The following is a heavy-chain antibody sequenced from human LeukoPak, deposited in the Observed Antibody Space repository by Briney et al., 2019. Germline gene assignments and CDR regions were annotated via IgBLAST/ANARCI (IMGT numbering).Heavy chain of an antibody. CDR2: IYYSGST. D-gene: IGHD5-18*01. Sequence: PSETLSLTCTVSGGSISSYYWSWIRQPPGKGLEWIGYIYYSGSTNYNPSLKSRVTISVDTSKNQFSLKLSSVTAADTAVYYCARHSPDTAMADDAFDIWGQGTMVTVSS. CDR3: ARHSPDTAMADDAFDI. CDR1: GGSISSYY. J-gene: IGHJ3*02. V-gene: IGHV4-59*08.